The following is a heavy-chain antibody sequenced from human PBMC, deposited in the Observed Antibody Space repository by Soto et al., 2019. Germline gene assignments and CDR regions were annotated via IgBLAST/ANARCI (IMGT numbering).Heavy chain of an antibody. J-gene: IGHJ3*02. CDR2: ISWNSGSI. Sequence: SGGSLRLSCAASGFTFDDYARHWVRQAPGKGLEWVSGISWNSGSIGYADSVKGRFTISRDNAKNSLYLQMNSLRAEDTALYYCAKGIAAAYDAFDIWGQGTMVTVSS. CDR1: GFTFDDYA. V-gene: IGHV3-9*01. CDR3: AKGIAAAYDAFDI. D-gene: IGHD6-13*01.